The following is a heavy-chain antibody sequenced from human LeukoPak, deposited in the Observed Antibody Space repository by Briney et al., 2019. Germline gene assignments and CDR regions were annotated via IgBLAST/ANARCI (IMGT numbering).Heavy chain of an antibody. Sequence: GRSLRLSCAASGFTFSSYEMNWVRQAPGKGLEWVSYISSSGSTIYYADSVKGRFTLSRDNAKNSLYLQMNSLRAEDTAVYYCARGWWQPPFDYWGQGTLVTVSS. CDR3: ARGWWQPPFDY. V-gene: IGHV3-48*03. D-gene: IGHD2-15*01. CDR2: ISSSGSTI. J-gene: IGHJ4*02. CDR1: GFTFSSYE.